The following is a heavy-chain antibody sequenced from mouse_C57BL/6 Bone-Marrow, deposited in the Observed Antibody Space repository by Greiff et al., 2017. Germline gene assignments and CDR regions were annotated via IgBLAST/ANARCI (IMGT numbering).Heavy chain of an antibody. D-gene: IGHD4-1*01. CDR3: ARRDWDYFDY. CDR2: IHPNSGST. Sequence: QVQLQQPGAELVKPGASVKLSCKASGYTFTSYWMHWVKQRPGQGLEWIGMIHPNSGSTNYNEKVKSKATLTVDKSSSTAYMQLSSLTSEDSAVYYCARRDWDYFDYWGQGTTLTVSS. CDR1: GYTFTSYW. J-gene: IGHJ2*01. V-gene: IGHV1-64*01.